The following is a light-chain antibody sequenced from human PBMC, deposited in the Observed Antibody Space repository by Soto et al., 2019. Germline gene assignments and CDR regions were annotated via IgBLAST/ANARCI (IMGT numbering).Light chain of an antibody. V-gene: IGKV3-11*01. Sequence: DIGLTQSPATLSLSPGDRATLSCSANQSVSTSLNWYQQKRGQAPRLLIFDASNRAAGIPARFSGSGSGTDFTLTISSLDPEDFAVYFCQQRRRWLTVSGGIKVV. CDR2: DAS. CDR1: QSVSTS. J-gene: IGKJ4*01. CDR3: QQRRRWLT.